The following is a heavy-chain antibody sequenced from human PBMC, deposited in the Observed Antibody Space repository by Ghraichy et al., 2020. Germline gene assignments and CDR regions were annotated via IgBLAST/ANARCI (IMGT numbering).Heavy chain of an antibody. Sequence: GGSLRLSCAASGFIFSDYYMNWIRQAPGKGLEWVSFISGSGRYTNYADSVKGRFTISRDNAKNSLYLQMSSLRAEDLAVYYCARGNGYSGYGPTSFDYWGQGTLVTVSS. CDR1: GFIFSDYY. D-gene: IGHD5-12*01. V-gene: IGHV3-11*06. CDR3: ARGNGYSGYGPTSFDY. J-gene: IGHJ4*02. CDR2: ISGSGRYT.